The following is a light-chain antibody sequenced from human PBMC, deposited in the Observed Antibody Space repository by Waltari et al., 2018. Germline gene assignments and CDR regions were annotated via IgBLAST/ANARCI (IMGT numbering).Light chain of an antibody. CDR3: QVWDNYADLVI. J-gene: IGLJ2*01. CDR2: DDD. CDR1: NIGRKS. V-gene: IGLV3-21*02. Sequence: SSVLTQPPSVSVAPGQPATITCGGNNIGRKSVHWYQQKPGQAPVLVVYDDDVRPPGIPERISGSNSANTASLTINRVEVGDEATYFCQVWDNYADLVIFGGGTKLTVL.